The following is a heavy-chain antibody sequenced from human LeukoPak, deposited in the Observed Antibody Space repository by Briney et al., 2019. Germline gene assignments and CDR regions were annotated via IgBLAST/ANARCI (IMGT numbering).Heavy chain of an antibody. J-gene: IGHJ4*02. Sequence: PGGSLRLSCAASGFTFSSYATSWVRQAPGKGLEWVSALSGSGGSTYYADSVKGRFTISRDNSKNTLYLQMNSLRAEDTAVYYCAKVDLGYYDFWSGYDFDFWGQGTLVTVSS. CDR1: GFTFSSYA. D-gene: IGHD3-3*01. CDR3: AKVDLGYYDFWSGYDFDF. CDR2: LSGSGGST. V-gene: IGHV3-23*01.